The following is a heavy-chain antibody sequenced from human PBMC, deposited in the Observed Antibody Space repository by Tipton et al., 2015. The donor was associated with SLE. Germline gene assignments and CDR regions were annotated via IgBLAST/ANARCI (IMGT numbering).Heavy chain of an antibody. CDR2: ISAYNGNT. CDR1: GYTFTSYG. D-gene: IGHD5-18*01. V-gene: IGHV1-18*04. Sequence: QMVQSGAEVKKPGASVKVSCKASGYTFTSYGISWVRQAPGQGLEWMGWISAYNGNTNYAQKFQGRVTMTRDTSISTAYMELCRLSSYDTGVYYRARGNSDGFDYWGQGTLVTVSA. CDR3: ARGNSDGFDY. J-gene: IGHJ4*02.